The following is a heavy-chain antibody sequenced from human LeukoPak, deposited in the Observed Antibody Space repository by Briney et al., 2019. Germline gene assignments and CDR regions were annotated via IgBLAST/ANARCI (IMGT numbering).Heavy chain of an antibody. Sequence: GGSLRLSCAASGFTFNKSWMSWVRQAPGKGPEWVANIKEDGTQKYYVDSVRGRFTISRDNAENSLYLQMDSLRDEDTAVYYCTTYGSGRNLPYYWGQGTLVTVSS. CDR1: GFTFNKSW. V-gene: IGHV3-7*03. J-gene: IGHJ4*02. CDR3: TTYGSGRNLPYY. CDR2: IKEDGTQK. D-gene: IGHD3-10*01.